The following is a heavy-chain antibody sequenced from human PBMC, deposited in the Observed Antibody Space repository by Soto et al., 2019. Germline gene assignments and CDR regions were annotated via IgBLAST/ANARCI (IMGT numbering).Heavy chain of an antibody. V-gene: IGHV1-2*02. CDR2: INPNSGGT. J-gene: IGHJ6*02. CDR1: GYTFTGYY. CDR3: ARVLPPRSSSSPYYYYYGMDV. Sequence: ASVKVSCKASGYTFTGYYMHWVRQAPGQGLEWMGWINPNSGGTNYAQKFQGRVTMTRDTSTSTVYMELSSLRSEDTAVYYCARVLPPRSSSSPYYYYYGMDVWGQGTTVTVSS. D-gene: IGHD6-6*01.